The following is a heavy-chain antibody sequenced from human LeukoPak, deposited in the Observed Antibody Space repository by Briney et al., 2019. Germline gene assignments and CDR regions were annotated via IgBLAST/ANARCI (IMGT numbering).Heavy chain of an antibody. V-gene: IGHV3-74*01. Sequence: PGGSLRLSCAASGFTFSSYWMHWVRQAPGKGLVWVSRINSDGSSTSYADSVKGRFTISRDNAKNTLYLQMNSLRAEDTAVYYCARAPPYYDILTGYPSWFDPWGQGTLVTVSS. D-gene: IGHD3-9*01. CDR2: INSDGSST. CDR3: ARAPPYYDILTGYPSWFDP. CDR1: GFTFSSYW. J-gene: IGHJ5*02.